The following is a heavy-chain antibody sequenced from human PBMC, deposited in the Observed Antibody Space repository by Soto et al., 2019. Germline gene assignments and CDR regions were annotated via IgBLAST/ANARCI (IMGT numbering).Heavy chain of an antibody. Sequence: PGGSLSLSCAASGFTFSSYWMSWVRQAPGKGLEWVANIKQDGSEKYYVDSVKGRFTISRDNAKNSLYLQMNSLRAEDTAVYYCARWGGDCCPTDYYYYGMDVWGQGTTVTVSS. V-gene: IGHV3-7*01. CDR1: GFTFSSYW. CDR2: IKQDGSEK. J-gene: IGHJ6*02. D-gene: IGHD2-21*02. CDR3: ARWGGDCCPTDYYYYGMDV.